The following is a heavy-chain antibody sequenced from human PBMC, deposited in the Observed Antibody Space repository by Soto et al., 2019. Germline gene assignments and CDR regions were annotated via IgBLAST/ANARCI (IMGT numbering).Heavy chain of an antibody. CDR3: ASGPWAGTRPPFEF. D-gene: IGHD6-19*01. J-gene: IGHJ3*01. Sequence: QVQLQQWGAGLLKPSETLSLICGVYGGTFSGYYWTWIRQPPGQGLEWIGEVNPSGSTNYNPFLKSGVTISADTSKTQFSPKLHSVAAAVTAVYYCASGPWAGTRPPFEFWGQGTMVTVSS. CDR2: VNPSGST. CDR1: GGTFSGYY. V-gene: IGHV4-34*01.